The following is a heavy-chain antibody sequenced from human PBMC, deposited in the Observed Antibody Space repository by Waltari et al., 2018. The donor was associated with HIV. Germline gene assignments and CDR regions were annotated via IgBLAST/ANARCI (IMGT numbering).Heavy chain of an antibody. Sequence: QVHLPQWGAGLLKPSETLSLTCAVYGGSFSGFSWSWPRPPPGKGLEWIGEINHSGSTNHNPSLKSRVTISVDTSKNQFSLKLSSVTAADTAVYYCARVRTMIVVVIPYFDYWGQGTLVTVSS. D-gene: IGHD3-22*01. J-gene: IGHJ4*02. V-gene: IGHV4-34*01. CDR3: ARVRTMIVVVIPYFDY. CDR2: INHSGST. CDR1: GGSFSGFS.